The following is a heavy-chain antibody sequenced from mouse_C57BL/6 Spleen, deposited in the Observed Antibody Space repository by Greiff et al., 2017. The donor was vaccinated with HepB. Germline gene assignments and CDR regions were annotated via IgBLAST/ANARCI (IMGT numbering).Heavy chain of an antibody. CDR3: ARGYDGYYDAMDY. D-gene: IGHD2-3*01. V-gene: IGHV1-22*01. Sequence: EVQLQQSGPELVKPGASVKMSCKASGYTFTDYNMHWVKQSHGKSLEWIGYINPNNGGTNYNQKFKGKATLTVNKSSSTAYMELRSLTSEDSAVYYCARGYDGYYDAMDYWGQGTSVTVSS. J-gene: IGHJ4*01. CDR1: GYTFTDYN. CDR2: INPNNGGT.